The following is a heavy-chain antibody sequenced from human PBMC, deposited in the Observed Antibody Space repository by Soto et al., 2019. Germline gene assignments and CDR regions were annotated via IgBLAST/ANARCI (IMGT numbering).Heavy chain of an antibody. Sequence: ASVKVSCKASGYTFTSYGISWVRQAPGQRLEWKGRISAYNGNTNYAQKLQGRVTMTTDTSTSTAYMELRSLRSDDTAVYYCARDRGYSSGYYLTIDYWGQGTLVTVSS. CDR1: GYTFTSYG. CDR3: ARDRGYSSGYYLTIDY. J-gene: IGHJ4*02. V-gene: IGHV1-18*01. CDR2: ISAYNGNT. D-gene: IGHD3-22*01.